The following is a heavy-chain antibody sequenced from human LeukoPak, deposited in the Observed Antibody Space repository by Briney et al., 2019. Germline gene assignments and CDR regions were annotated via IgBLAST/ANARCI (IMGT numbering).Heavy chain of an antibody. Sequence: GRSLRLSCAASGFTFDDYAMHWVRQASGKGLEWVSGISWNSGSIGYADSVKGRFTISRDNAKNSLYLQMNSLRAEDTALYYCAKAARWGDFDYWGQGTLVTVSS. CDR3: AKAARWGDFDY. V-gene: IGHV3-9*01. J-gene: IGHJ4*02. CDR2: ISWNSGSI. CDR1: GFTFDDYA. D-gene: IGHD3-16*01.